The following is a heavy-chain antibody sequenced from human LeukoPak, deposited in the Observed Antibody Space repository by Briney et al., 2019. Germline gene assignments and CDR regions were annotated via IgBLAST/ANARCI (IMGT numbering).Heavy chain of an antibody. CDR3: ARGPRNDP. CDR2: VHPSGDT. J-gene: IGHJ5*02. D-gene: IGHD1-14*01. CDR1: GYPFTTWE. V-gene: IGHV1-8*01. Sequence: ASVKVSCKTSGYPFTTWEINWVRQAAGQGLGWMGWVHPSGDTAYAQKFQGRVTMTRDTSISTAYMELSGLRSDDTAVYFCARGPRNDPWGQGTLVTVSS.